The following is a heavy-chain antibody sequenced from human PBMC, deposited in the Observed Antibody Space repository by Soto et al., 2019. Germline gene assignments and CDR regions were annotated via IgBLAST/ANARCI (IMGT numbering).Heavy chain of an antibody. CDR2: INPNSGGT. J-gene: IGHJ6*02. CDR1: GYTFTGYY. D-gene: IGHD3-22*01. Sequence: GASVKVSCKASGYTFTGYYMHWVRQAPGQGLEWMGWINPNSGGTNYAQKFQGWVTMTRDTSISTAYMELSRLRSDDTAVYYCASSFYYYDSSGYSHYYGMDVWGQGTTVTVSS. CDR3: ASSFYYYDSSGYSHYYGMDV. V-gene: IGHV1-2*04.